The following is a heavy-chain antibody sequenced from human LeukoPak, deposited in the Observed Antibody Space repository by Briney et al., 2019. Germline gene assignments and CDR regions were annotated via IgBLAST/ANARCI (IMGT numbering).Heavy chain of an antibody. V-gene: IGHV1-2*02. Sequence: ASVRVSPTASGYTFTRYYIHWVRQAPGQGLEWTGWINPNSGGTNYAQKFQGRVTMTRDTSISTAYMELSRLRSDDTAVYYCARESGSYFYTWFVLWGREILVTVSS. CDR1: GYTFTRYY. CDR3: ARESGSYFYTWFVL. J-gene: IGHJ5*02. D-gene: IGHD1-26*01. CDR2: INPNSGGT.